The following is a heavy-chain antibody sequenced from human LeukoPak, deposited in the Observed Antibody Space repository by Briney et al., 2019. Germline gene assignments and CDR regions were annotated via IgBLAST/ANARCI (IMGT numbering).Heavy chain of an antibody. J-gene: IGHJ3*02. CDR3: ARFDGGSGSQAADAFDI. V-gene: IGHV6-1*01. Sequence: SQTLSLTCAISGDSVSSNSAAWNWIRQSPSRGLEWLGRTYYRSKWYNDYAVSVKSRITINPDTSKNQFSLQLNSVTPEDTAVYYCARFDGGSGSQAADAFDIWGQGTMVTVSS. CDR2: TYYRSKWYN. CDR1: GDSVSSNSAA. D-gene: IGHD1-26*01.